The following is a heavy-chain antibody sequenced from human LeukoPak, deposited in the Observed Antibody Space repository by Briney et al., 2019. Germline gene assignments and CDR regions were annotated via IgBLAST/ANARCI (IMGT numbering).Heavy chain of an antibody. D-gene: IGHD3-3*01. CDR1: GGTFSSYA. CDR3: ARSDVWSERLHFDY. J-gene: IGHJ4*02. V-gene: IGHV1-69*05. CDR2: IIPIFGAA. Sequence: SVKVSCKASGGTFSSYAISWVRQAPGQGLEWMGGIIPIFGAANYAQKFQGRVTITTDESTSTAYMELSSLRSEDTAVYYCARSDVWSERLHFDYWGQGTLVTVSS.